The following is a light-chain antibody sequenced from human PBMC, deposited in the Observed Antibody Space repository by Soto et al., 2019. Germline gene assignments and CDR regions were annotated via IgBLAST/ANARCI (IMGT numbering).Light chain of an antibody. CDR2: RAS. Sequence: NVLTQSPCTLSLSPGTRSTLPCMASQSLSGKYLAWYQQKPGQAPRLLIYRASIRATGISDRFSGSGSGTDFTLTISRLENEDFAVYYCQHYGASTWTFGQGTKVDIK. J-gene: IGKJ1*01. V-gene: IGKV3-20*01. CDR1: QSLSGKY. CDR3: QHYGASTWT.